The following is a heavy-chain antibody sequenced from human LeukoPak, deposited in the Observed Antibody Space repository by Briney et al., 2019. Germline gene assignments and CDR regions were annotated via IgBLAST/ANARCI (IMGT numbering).Heavy chain of an antibody. Sequence: SVKVSCKATGGTFSSYAISWVRQAPGQGLEWMGGIIPIFGTANYAQKFQGRVTITADESTSTAYMELSSLRSEDTAVYYCAGRWFRGRYYFDYWGQGTLVTVSS. J-gene: IGHJ4*02. CDR3: AGRWFRGRYYFDY. V-gene: IGHV1-69*13. D-gene: IGHD2-15*01. CDR2: IIPIFGTA. CDR1: GGTFSSYA.